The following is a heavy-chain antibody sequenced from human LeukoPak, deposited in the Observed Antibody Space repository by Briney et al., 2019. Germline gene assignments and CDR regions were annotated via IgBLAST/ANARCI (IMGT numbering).Heavy chain of an antibody. CDR1: GFTFSSYS. CDR2: ISSSSRTI. Sequence: GGPLRLSCAPSGFTFSSYSMNWVRQAPGKGLEWVSYISSSSRTIYYEGSVKGRFSISRDNAKNSLYLQMNSLRAEDTAVYYCAKDLSGGYDYFDYWGQGTLVTVSS. V-gene: IGHV3-48*01. J-gene: IGHJ4*02. CDR3: AKDLSGGYDYFDY. D-gene: IGHD5-12*01.